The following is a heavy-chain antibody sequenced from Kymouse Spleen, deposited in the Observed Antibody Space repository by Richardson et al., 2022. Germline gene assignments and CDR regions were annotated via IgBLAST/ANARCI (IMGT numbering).Heavy chain of an antibody. V-gene: IGHV4-61*01. CDR2: IYYSGST. Sequence: QVQLQESGPGLVKPSETLSLTCTVSGGSVSSGSYYWSWIRQPPGKGLEWIGYIYYSGSTNYNPSLKSRVTISVDTSKNQFSLKLSSVTAADTAVYYCARGYCSSTSCPDWFDPWGQGTLVTVSS. J-gene: IGHJ5*02. D-gene: IGHD2-2*02. CDR1: GGSVSSGSYY. CDR3: ARGYCSSTSCPDWFDP.